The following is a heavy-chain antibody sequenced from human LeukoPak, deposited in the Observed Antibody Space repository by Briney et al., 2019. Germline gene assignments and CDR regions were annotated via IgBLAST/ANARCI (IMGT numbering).Heavy chain of an antibody. CDR3: AKNSGSTAL. Sequence: PGGSLRLSCAASGFTFSNYGMHWVRQAPGKGLEWVSVISYDGSNKYYADSVKGRFTISRDNSKNTLYLQMYSLRAEDTAMYYCAKNSGSTALWGQGTLVTVSS. V-gene: IGHV3-30*18. J-gene: IGHJ4*02. CDR1: GFTFSNYG. CDR2: ISYDGSNK. D-gene: IGHD1-26*01.